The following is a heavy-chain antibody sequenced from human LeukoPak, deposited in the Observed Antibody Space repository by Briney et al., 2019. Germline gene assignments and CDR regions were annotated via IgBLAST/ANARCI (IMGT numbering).Heavy chain of an antibody. J-gene: IGHJ6*03. Sequence: SETQSLTCTVSGGSISSHFWSWIRQPPGKGLEWIGYIYYSGSTNYNPSLKSRVTISVDTSKSQFSLELSSVTPADTAVYYCARAQQQLVRGYYYYYMDVWGKGTTVTVSS. CDR3: ARAQQQLVRGYYYYYMDV. V-gene: IGHV4-59*11. D-gene: IGHD6-13*01. CDR1: GGSISSHF. CDR2: IYYSGST.